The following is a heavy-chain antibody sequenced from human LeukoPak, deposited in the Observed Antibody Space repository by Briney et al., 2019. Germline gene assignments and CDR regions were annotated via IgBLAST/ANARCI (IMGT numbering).Heavy chain of an antibody. J-gene: IGHJ6*03. CDR3: ARGLGAARGDYYYYMDV. CDR2: INHSGST. D-gene: IGHD6-6*01. Sequence: SETLSLTCAVYGGSFSGYYWSWIRQPPGKGLEWIGEINHSGSTNYDPSLKSRVTISVDTSKNQFSLKLSSVTAADTAVYYCARGLGAARGDYYYYMDVWGKGTTVTVSS. CDR1: GGSFSGYY. V-gene: IGHV4-34*01.